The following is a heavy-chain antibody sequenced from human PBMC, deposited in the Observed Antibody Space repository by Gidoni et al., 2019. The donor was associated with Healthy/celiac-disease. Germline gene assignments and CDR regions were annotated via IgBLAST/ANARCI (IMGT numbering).Heavy chain of an antibody. D-gene: IGHD6-19*01. CDR3: AREQWLVLPIFWAVFDY. J-gene: IGHJ4*02. CDR1: GGSFSGYY. Sequence: QVQLQQWGAGLLKPSETLSLTCAVYGGSFSGYYWSWIRQPPGKGLEWIGEINHSGSTNYNPSLKSRVTISVDTSKNQFSLKLSSVTAADTAVYYCAREQWLVLPIFWAVFDYWGQGTLVTVSS. CDR2: INHSGST. V-gene: IGHV4-34*01.